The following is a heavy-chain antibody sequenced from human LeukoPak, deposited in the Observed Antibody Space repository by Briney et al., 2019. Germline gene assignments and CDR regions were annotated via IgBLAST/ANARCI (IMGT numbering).Heavy chain of an antibody. D-gene: IGHD3-16*01. J-gene: IGHJ4*02. V-gene: IGHV5-51*01. CDR2: IYPGDSDT. CDR3: ARHYYDYVWGSYGIDY. Sequence: GASLQISCKGSGYGFSNYWIGWVRPMPGKGLEWMGIIYPGDSDTRYSPSFQGQVTISADKSISTAYLQWSSLKASDTAMYYCARHYYDYVWGSYGIDYWGQGTLVTVSS. CDR1: GYGFSNYW.